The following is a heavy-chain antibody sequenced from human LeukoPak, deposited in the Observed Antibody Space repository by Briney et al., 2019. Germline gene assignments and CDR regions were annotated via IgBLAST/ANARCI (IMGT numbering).Heavy chain of an antibody. CDR1: GFTFGRYW. D-gene: IGHD2-2*01. J-gene: IGHJ4*02. CDR3: ARVAGVCSTTNCLFDY. Sequence: GGSLRLSCAASGFTFGRYWMHWVRQAPGKGLEWVSRMNSDGSSISYADSVKGRFTISRDNAKNTLYLQMNSLRVEDTAVYYCARVAGVCSTTNCLFDYWGQGTLVTVSS. CDR2: MNSDGSSI. V-gene: IGHV3-74*01.